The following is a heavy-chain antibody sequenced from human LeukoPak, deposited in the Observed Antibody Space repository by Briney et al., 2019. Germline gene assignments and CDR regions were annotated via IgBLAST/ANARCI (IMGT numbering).Heavy chain of an antibody. Sequence: ASVKVSCKASGGTFSSYAISWVRQAPGQGLEWMGGIIPIFGTANYAQKLQGRVTITADESTSTAYMELSSLRSEDTAVYYCARAGYCSSTSCYDNWFDPWGQGTLVTVSS. CDR3: ARAGYCSSTSCYDNWFDP. D-gene: IGHD2-2*01. CDR2: IIPIFGTA. CDR1: GGTFSSYA. J-gene: IGHJ5*02. V-gene: IGHV1-69*13.